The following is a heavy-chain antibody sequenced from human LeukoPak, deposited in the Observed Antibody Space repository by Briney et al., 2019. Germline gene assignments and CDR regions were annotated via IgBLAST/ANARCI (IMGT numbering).Heavy chain of an antibody. CDR3: ARKWELLASDY. V-gene: IGHV1-18*01. CDR2: NSAYNGNT. D-gene: IGHD1-26*01. CDR1: GYTFSSYG. J-gene: IGHJ4*02. Sequence: ASVKVSCKASGYTFSSYGIIWVRQAPGQGLEWMGWNSAYNGNTNYAQKFQGRVTMTTDTSTSTAYMELRSLRSDDTALYYCARKWELLASDYWGQGTLVTVSS.